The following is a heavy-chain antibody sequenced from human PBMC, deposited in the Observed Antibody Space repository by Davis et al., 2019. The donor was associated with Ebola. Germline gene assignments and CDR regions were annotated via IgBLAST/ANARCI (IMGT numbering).Heavy chain of an antibody. CDR3: AKVPAKNSGSYDY. Sequence: PGGSLRLSCVASGFTFSTYVMRWVRQAPGKGLEWVSSILHSGGTAYYADSVKGRFTVSRDNSKSTLYLQMNSLRVEDTAVYYCAKVPAKNSGSYDYWGQGTLVTVSS. J-gene: IGHJ4*02. D-gene: IGHD1-26*01. CDR1: GFTFSTYV. V-gene: IGHV3-23*01. CDR2: ILHSGGTA.